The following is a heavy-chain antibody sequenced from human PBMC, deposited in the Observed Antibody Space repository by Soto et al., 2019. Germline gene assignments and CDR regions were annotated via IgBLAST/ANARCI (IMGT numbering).Heavy chain of an antibody. Sequence: QVQLVESGGGVVQPGRSLRLSCAASGFTFRSYGMYWVRQAPGKGLEWVAVISYDGSNKYYADSVKGRFTISRDSSKNTLYLQMNSLRAEDTAVYCCAKVVVARTNWYYFDCWGQGTLVTVSS. V-gene: IGHV3-30*18. CDR3: AKVVVARTNWYYFDC. J-gene: IGHJ4*02. D-gene: IGHD2-2*01. CDR1: GFTFRSYG. CDR2: ISYDGSNK.